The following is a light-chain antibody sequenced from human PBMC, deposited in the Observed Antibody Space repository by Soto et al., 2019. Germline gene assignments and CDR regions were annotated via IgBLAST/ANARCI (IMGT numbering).Light chain of an antibody. CDR2: LEGSGSY. V-gene: IGLV4-60*02. CDR1: SGHRFYI. J-gene: IGLJ3*02. Sequence: QLVLTQSSSASASLGSSVKLTCTLSSGHRFYIIAWHQQQPGKAPRSLMKLEGSGSYRKESGVPDRFSGSSSGADRYLTSANLQFEDEAEYYCETWDSTTHVFGGGTKLTVL. CDR3: ETWDSTTHV.